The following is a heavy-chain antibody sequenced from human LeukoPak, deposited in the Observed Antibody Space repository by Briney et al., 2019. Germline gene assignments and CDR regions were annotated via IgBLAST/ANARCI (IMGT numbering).Heavy chain of an antibody. D-gene: IGHD4-17*01. CDR3: AKDVGRDYVLDY. J-gene: IGHJ4*02. CDR1: GFTFSSYG. CDR2: ISYDGGNK. V-gene: IGHV3-30*18. Sequence: SLRLSCAASGFTFSSYGMHWVRQAPGKGLEWVAVISYDGGNKYYADSVKGRFTISRDNSKNTLYLQMNSLRAEDTAVYYCAKDVGRDYVLDYWGQGTLVTVSS.